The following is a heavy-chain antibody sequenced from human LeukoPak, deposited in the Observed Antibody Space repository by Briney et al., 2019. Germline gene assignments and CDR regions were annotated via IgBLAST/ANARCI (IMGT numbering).Heavy chain of an antibody. V-gene: IGHV3-11*01. D-gene: IGHD6-13*01. Sequence: PWGSLRLSCAASGFTFSDYYMSWIRQAPGKGLEWVSYISSSGSTIYYADSVKGRFTISRDNAKNSLYLQMNSLRAEDTAVYYCARLSSSSYYMDVWGKGTTVTISS. CDR2: ISSSGSTI. J-gene: IGHJ6*03. CDR3: ARLSSSSYYMDV. CDR1: GFTFSDYY.